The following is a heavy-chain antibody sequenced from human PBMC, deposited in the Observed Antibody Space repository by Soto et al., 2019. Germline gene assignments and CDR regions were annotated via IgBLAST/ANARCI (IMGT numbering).Heavy chain of an antibody. J-gene: IGHJ4*02. D-gene: IGHD6-13*01. CDR2: IYYSGST. V-gene: IGHV4-59*08. CDR1: GGSISSCY. CDR3: ASRYGSSFDK. Sequence: SETLTLTCTVSGGSISSCYWSWIRQPPGKGLEWIGYIYYSGSTNYNPSLKSRVTISVDTSKNQFSLKLNSVTAADTAVYYCASRYGSSFDKWGQETPVTVSS.